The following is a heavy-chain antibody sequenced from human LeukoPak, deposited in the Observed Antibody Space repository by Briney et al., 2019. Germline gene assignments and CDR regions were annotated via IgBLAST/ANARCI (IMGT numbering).Heavy chain of an antibody. J-gene: IGHJ4*02. CDR1: GFTFSSYE. Sequence: GGSLRLSCAASGFTFSSYEMNWVRQAPGKGLEWVSYSSSSGSTIYYADSVKGRFTISRDNAKNSLYLQMNSLRAEDTAVYYCARAGGGYIVVVPAAFDYWGQGTLVTVSS. D-gene: IGHD2-2*01. CDR2: SSSSGSTI. CDR3: ARAGGGYIVVVPAAFDY. V-gene: IGHV3-48*03.